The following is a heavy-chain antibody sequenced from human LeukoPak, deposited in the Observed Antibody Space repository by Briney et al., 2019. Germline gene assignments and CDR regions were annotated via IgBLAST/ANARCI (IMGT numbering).Heavy chain of an antibody. CDR3: AKVRTMIAVAFDI. CDR1: GFTFSSYG. J-gene: IGHJ3*02. CDR2: ISGSGVNR. V-gene: IGHV3-23*01. D-gene: IGHD3-22*01. Sequence: GGTLRLSCAASGFTFSSYGMSWVRQAPGKGLEWVSTISGSGVNRDYADSVKGRFIISRDNSKNTLYLQMHSLRAEDTAVYYCAKVRTMIAVAFDIWGQGTMVTVSS.